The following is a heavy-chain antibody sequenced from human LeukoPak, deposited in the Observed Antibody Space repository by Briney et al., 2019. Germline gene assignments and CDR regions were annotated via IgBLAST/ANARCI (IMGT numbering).Heavy chain of an antibody. Sequence: ASVKVSCKASGYTFSNFGINWVRQAPGQGLEWMGWISGNNDNPNYGQKFQGRFTVTTDSSMNTAYMELRNLRLDDTAVYYCARDGTSTDDYWGQGTLVTVSS. V-gene: IGHV1-18*01. CDR2: ISGNNDNP. J-gene: IGHJ4*02. CDR3: ARDGTSTDDY. D-gene: IGHD2-2*01. CDR1: GYTFSNFG.